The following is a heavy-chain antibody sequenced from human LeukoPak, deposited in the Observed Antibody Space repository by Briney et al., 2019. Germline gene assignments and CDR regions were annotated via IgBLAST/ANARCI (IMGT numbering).Heavy chain of an antibody. CDR2: IYYSGST. Sequence: PSETLSLTCTVSGGSISGYFWSWIRQPPGKGLDYIGYIYYSGSTNYNPSLESRVTISVDTSKSQFSLKLSSVTAADTAVYFCARHYYDRSGYYYFDYWGQGTLVTVSS. CDR1: GGSISGYF. J-gene: IGHJ4*02. CDR3: ARHYYDRSGYYYFDY. V-gene: IGHV4-59*08. D-gene: IGHD3-22*01.